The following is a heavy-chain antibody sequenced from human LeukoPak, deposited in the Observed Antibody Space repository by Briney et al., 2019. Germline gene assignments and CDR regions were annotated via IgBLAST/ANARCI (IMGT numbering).Heavy chain of an antibody. Sequence: GRSLRLSCAASGFTFSSYGMHWVRQAPGKGLEWVSYISSSSITIYYADSVKGRFTISRDNAKNSLYLQMNSLRAEDTAVYYCARDYGSGSYYNPENYFDYWGQGTLVTVSS. V-gene: IGHV3-48*04. CDR1: GFTFSSYG. CDR2: ISSSSITI. D-gene: IGHD3-10*01. J-gene: IGHJ4*02. CDR3: ARDYGSGSYYNPENYFDY.